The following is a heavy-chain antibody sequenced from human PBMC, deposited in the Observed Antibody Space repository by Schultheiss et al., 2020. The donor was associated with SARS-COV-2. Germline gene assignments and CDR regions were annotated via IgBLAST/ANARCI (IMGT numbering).Heavy chain of an antibody. CDR2: IYYSGST. V-gene: IGHV4-38-2*02. CDR1: GYSISSGYY. CDR3: ARDSGGYYGMDV. Sequence: SETLSLTCAVSGYSISSGYYWGWIRQPPGKGLEWIGYIYYSGSTYYNPSLKSRVTISVDTSKNQFSLKLSSVTAADTAVYYCARDSGGYYGMDVWGQGTTVTVSS. J-gene: IGHJ6*02.